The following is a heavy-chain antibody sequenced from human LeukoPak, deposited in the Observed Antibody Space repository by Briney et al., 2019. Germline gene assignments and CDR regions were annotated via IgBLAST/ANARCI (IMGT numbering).Heavy chain of an antibody. CDR3: ATSYDHGWLIGS. CDR1: GDSITNDY. D-gene: IGHD3-16*01. CDR2: IHYSGTI. V-gene: IGHV4-59*01. J-gene: IGHJ1*01. Sequence: SETLSLTCTVSGDSITNDYWNWIRQSSVKQLEWIASIHYSGTINYSPSLKSRIAISLDTSKNQFSLKLSSVTAADTAMYYCATSYDHGWLIGSWGQGTLVTVSS.